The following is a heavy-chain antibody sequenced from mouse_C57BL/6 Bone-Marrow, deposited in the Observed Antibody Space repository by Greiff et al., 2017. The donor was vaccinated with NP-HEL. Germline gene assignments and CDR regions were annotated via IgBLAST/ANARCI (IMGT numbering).Heavy chain of an antibody. CDR1: GFTFSSYA. Sequence: EVMLVESGGGLVKPGGSLKLSCAASGFTFSSYAMSWVRQTPEKRLEWVATISDGGSYTYYPDYVKGRFTISRDNAKNNLYLQMSHLKSEDTAMYYCARAELGDYWGQGTTLTVSS. CDR2: ISDGGSYT. J-gene: IGHJ2*01. D-gene: IGHD3-3*01. CDR3: ARAELGDY. V-gene: IGHV5-4*03.